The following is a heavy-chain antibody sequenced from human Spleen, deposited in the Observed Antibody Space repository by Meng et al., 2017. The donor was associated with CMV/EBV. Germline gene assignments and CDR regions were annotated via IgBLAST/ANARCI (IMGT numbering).Heavy chain of an antibody. J-gene: IGHJ5*02. D-gene: IGHD4-17*01. CDR2: ISWDGGST. CDR1: GFTFDDYT. Sequence: GESLKISCAASGFTFDDYTMHWVRQAPGKGLEWVSLISWDGGSTYYADSVKGRFTISRDNAKNSLYLQMNSLRTEDTAVYYCARHVTTVTHDWFDPWGQGTLVTVSS. V-gene: IGHV3-43*01. CDR3: ARHVTTVTHDWFDP.